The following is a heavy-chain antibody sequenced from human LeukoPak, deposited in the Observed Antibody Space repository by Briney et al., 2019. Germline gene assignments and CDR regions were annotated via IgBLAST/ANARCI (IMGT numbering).Heavy chain of an antibody. CDR1: GYTFTGYY. D-gene: IGHD3-9*01. CDR3: GFGACDILTGLDY. V-gene: IGHV1-2*02. Sequence: ASVKVSCMASGYTFTGYYMHWVRQAPGQGLEWMGWINPNSGSTNYAQKFQGRVTMTRDTSISTAYMELSRLRSDDTAVYYCGFGACDILTGLDYWGQGTLVTVSS. CDR2: INPNSGST. J-gene: IGHJ4*02.